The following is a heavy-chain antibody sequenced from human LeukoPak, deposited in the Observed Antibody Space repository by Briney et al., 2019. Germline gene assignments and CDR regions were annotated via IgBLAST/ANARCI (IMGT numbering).Heavy chain of an antibody. V-gene: IGHV3-15*01. D-gene: IGHD3-22*01. J-gene: IGHJ4*02. CDR2: IKSKTDGGTT. Sequence: GSLRLSCAASGFTFSNAWMSWVRQAPGKGLEWVGRIKSKTDGGTTDYAAPVKGRFTISRDDSKNTLYLQMNSLKTEDTAVYYCTTAAYYYDSSGYYYPRDYWGQGTLVTVSS. CDR1: GFTFSNAW. CDR3: TTAAYYYDSSGYYYPRDY.